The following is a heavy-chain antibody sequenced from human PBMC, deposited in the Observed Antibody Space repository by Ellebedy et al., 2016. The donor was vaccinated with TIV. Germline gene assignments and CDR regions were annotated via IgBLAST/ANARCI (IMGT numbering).Heavy chain of an antibody. CDR1: GGTFSTFSSYA. Sequence: ASVKVSCKASGGTFSTFSSYAIIWVRQAPGQGLEWMGGIIPIFGTANYAQKFQGRVTITADKSTSTAYMELSSLRSEDTAVYYCARDEDDSSGYYYLYFQHWGQGTLVTVSS. J-gene: IGHJ1*01. CDR3: ARDEDDSSGYYYLYFQH. D-gene: IGHD3-22*01. V-gene: IGHV1-69*06. CDR2: IIPIFGTA.